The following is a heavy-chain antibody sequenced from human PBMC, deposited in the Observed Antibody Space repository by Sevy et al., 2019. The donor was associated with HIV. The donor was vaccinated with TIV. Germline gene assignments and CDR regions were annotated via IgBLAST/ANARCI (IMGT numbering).Heavy chain of an antibody. CDR2: MHQSGST. Sequence: SETLSLTCAVSGSSINSGYFWGWIRQPPGKGLEWVGGMHQSGSTHYNPSLKSRVTISVDRSKNQFSLKLTSVTAADTAVDYCARDRGAPGDSDYGSDYWGQGTLVTVSS. V-gene: IGHV4-38-2*01. CDR1: GSSINSGYF. CDR3: ARDRGAPGDSDYGSDY. J-gene: IGHJ4*02. D-gene: IGHD4-17*01.